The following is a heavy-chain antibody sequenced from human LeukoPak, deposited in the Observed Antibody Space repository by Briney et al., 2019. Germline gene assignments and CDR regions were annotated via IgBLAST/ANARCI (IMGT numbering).Heavy chain of an antibody. D-gene: IGHD3-10*01. CDR3: ARDLSGSYYSSRFDY. Sequence: ASVKVSCKASGYTFTGYYMHWVRQAPGQGLEWMGWINPNSGGTNYAQKFQGRVTMTRDTSISTAYMELSRLRSDDTAVYYCARDLSGSYYSSRFDYWGQGTLVTVSS. CDR1: GYTFTGYY. CDR2: INPNSGGT. J-gene: IGHJ4*02. V-gene: IGHV1-2*02.